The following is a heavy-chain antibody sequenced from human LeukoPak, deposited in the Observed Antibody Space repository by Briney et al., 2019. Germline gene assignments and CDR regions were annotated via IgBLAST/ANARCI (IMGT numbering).Heavy chain of an antibody. J-gene: IGHJ4*02. Sequence: DSVKGRFTISRDNAKNSLYLQMNSLRAEDTAVYYCARDRLRYSSSWSPIDYWGQGTLVTVSS. CDR3: ARDRLRYSSSWSPIDY. V-gene: IGHV3-11*01. D-gene: IGHD6-13*01.